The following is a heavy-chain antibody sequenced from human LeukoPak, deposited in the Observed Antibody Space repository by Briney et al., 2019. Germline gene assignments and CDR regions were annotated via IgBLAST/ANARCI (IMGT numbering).Heavy chain of an antibody. Sequence: PGGPLRLSCAVSGFTFRTYWMHWVRQVPGKGLVWVSRINEDGSITNYADSVTGRFTISRDNAKNSLYLQMNSLRAEDTAVYYCARDQDEVSYYGMDVWGQGTTVTVSS. CDR2: INEDGSIT. D-gene: IGHD2-15*01. V-gene: IGHV3-74*01. CDR1: GFTFRTYW. CDR3: ARDQDEVSYYGMDV. J-gene: IGHJ6*02.